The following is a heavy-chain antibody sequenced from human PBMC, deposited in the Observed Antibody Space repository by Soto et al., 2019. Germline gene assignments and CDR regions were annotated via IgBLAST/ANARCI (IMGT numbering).Heavy chain of an antibody. CDR3: ARSGELLQTFDS. J-gene: IGHJ4*02. D-gene: IGHD1-26*01. Sequence: GGSLSLSCVVSGVSFSDYSMNWVRQAPGKGLEWVSLITGNSEYKYYAGSVKGRFTVSRDNAKNSLYLQMNSLTVEDTAVYYCARSGELLQTFDSWGQGTLVTVSS. CDR1: GVSFSDYS. CDR2: ITGNSEYK. V-gene: IGHV3-21*06.